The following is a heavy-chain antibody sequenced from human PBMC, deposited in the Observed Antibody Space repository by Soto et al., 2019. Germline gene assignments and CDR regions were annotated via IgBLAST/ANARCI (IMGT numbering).Heavy chain of an antibody. Sequence: ASVKVSCKASGYTFTKYAIHWVRQAPGQRLEWMGWINAGNGNTKYPQKFQGRVTFTRDTSATTAYMELSALRSEDTAVYYCARGEGYCSGGTCFRWFDPWGQGSLVTVSS. CDR1: GYTFTKYA. CDR3: ARGEGYCSGGTCFRWFDP. V-gene: IGHV1-3*01. J-gene: IGHJ5*02. D-gene: IGHD2-15*01. CDR2: INAGNGNT.